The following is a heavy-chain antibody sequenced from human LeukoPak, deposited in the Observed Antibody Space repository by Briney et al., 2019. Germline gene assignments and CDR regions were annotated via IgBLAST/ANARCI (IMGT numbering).Heavy chain of an antibody. D-gene: IGHD6-25*01. CDR2: IKGETDGGTT. V-gene: IGHV3-15*01. J-gene: IGHJ1*01. CDR1: GFSFNNAW. CDR3: TTAAFH. Sequence: PGGSLRLSCAASGFSFNNAWMSWVRQAPGKGLEWVGRIKGETDGGTTDYAAPVKGRFTISRDDSKNTLYLQMNSLKTEDTAVYYCTTAAFHWGQGTLVTVSS.